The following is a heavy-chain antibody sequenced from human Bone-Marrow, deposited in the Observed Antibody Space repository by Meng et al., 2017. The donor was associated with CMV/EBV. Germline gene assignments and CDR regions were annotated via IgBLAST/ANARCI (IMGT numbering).Heavy chain of an antibody. Sequence: ASVKVSCKASGYTFTGYHMHWVRQAPGQGLEWMGWINPNSGGTNYAQKFQGRVTMTRDTSISTAYMALSRLRSYDTAGYYCAGGGAVLRCLEWFRWFDPWGQGTLVTVSS. D-gene: IGHD3-3*01. J-gene: IGHJ5*02. CDR3: AGGGAVLRCLEWFRWFDP. V-gene: IGHV1-2*02. CDR2: INPNSGGT. CDR1: GYTFTGYH.